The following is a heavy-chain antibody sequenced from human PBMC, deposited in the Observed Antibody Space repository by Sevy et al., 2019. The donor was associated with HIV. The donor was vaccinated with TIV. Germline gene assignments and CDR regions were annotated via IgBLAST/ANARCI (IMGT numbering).Heavy chain of an antibody. CDR2: IDSGGST. CDR1: GFTVSGNY. D-gene: IGHD3-16*01. CDR3: ATDERGVDY. Sequence: GGSLRLSCAASGFTVSGNYMSWVRQAPGKGLEWVALIDSGGSTYYADSVKGRFTIARDNSKNTLSLQMNSLGAADTAVYYCATDERGVDYWGQGTLVTVSS. V-gene: IGHV3-66*01. J-gene: IGHJ4*02.